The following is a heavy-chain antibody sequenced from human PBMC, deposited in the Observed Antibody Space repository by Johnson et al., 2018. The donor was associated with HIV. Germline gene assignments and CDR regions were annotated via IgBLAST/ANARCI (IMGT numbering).Heavy chain of an antibody. V-gene: IGHV3-30*03. CDR1: GFTFRSYG. CDR2: VSYDGTNE. J-gene: IGHJ3*02. CDR3: ARGMARIAFDI. D-gene: IGHD5-24*01. Sequence: QVQLVESGGGLVQPGRSLRLSCVASGFTFRSYGMHWVRQAPGKGLEWVAFVSYDGTNEFYADSVKGRFTVSRDSSKKTLSLQMNSLRAEDTAVYYCARGMARIAFDIWGQGTMVTVSS.